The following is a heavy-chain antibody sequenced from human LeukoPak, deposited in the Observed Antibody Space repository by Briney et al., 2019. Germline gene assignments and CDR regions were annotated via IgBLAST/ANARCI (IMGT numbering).Heavy chain of an antibody. CDR3: AKDLGPGSMATSPGFDY. Sequence: GGSLRLSCAATGLSVSSNFMSWVRQAPGKGLEWVSVIYGGGSTYYADSVKGRFTISRDTPKNTLYLQMNSLRAEDTALYYCAKDLGPGSMATSPGFDYWGQGTLVTVSS. V-gene: IGHV3-53*05. D-gene: IGHD5-24*01. CDR2: IYGGGST. J-gene: IGHJ4*02. CDR1: GLSVSSNF.